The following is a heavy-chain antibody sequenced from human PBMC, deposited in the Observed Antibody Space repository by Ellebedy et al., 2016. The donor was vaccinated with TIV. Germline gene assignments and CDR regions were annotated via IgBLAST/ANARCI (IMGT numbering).Heavy chain of an antibody. V-gene: IGHV3-74*01. CDR1: GFTFTDYW. Sequence: PGGSLRLSCAASGFTFTDYWMHWVRQAPGKGLVWVSRINSGGGTTTYADSVKGRFTISRDNAKNTLFLQMNSLRVEDTAEYYCTRDLVDWGQGILVTVSS. CDR3: TRDLVD. CDR2: INSGGGTT. D-gene: IGHD3-10*01. J-gene: IGHJ4*02.